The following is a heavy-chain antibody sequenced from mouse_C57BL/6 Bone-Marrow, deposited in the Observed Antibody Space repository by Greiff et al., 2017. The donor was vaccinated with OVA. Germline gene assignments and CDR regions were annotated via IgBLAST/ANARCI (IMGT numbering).Heavy chain of an antibody. V-gene: IGHV3-8*01. Sequence: EVKLQESGPGLAKPSQTLSLTCSVTGYSITSDYWNWIRTFPGNKLEYIGYISYSGSTYYNPSLKSRISITRDTSKNQYYLQMNSVTTEDTATYYCARFYDGYVYAMDYWGQGTSVTVSS. CDR1: GYSITSDY. CDR2: ISYSGST. D-gene: IGHD2-3*01. CDR3: ARFYDGYVYAMDY. J-gene: IGHJ4*01.